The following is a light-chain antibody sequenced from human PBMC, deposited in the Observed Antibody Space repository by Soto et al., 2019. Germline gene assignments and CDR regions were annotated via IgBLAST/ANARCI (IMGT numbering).Light chain of an antibody. Sequence: QSVLTQPPSVSGAPGQRVTISCTGSYSNIGAGYDVHWYQQLPGTAPKLLIYDNSHRPSGVPDRLSGSKSGTSAALAITGLQAEDEADYYCQSYDGSLSAVVFGGGTKLTDL. CDR2: DNS. CDR1: YSNIGAGYD. V-gene: IGLV1-40*01. CDR3: QSYDGSLSAVV. J-gene: IGLJ2*01.